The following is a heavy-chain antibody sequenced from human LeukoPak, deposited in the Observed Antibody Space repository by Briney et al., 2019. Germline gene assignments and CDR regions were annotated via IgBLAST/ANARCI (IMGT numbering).Heavy chain of an antibody. J-gene: IGHJ4*02. Sequence: ASVEVSCKASGYTFTSYYMHWVRQAPGQGLDWMGIINPSGGSTTYAQKFQGRVTMTRDTSTSTVYMELSSLRSEDTAVYYCARGLYCSSTSCYTNYFDYWGQGTLVTVSS. CDR3: ARGLYCSSTSCYTNYFDY. D-gene: IGHD2-2*02. CDR2: INPSGGST. CDR1: GYTFTSYY. V-gene: IGHV1-46*03.